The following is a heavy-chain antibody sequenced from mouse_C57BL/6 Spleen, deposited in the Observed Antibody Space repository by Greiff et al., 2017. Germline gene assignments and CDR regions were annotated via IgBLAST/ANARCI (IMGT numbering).Heavy chain of an antibody. V-gene: IGHV1-15*01. CDR1: GYTFTDYE. CDR3: TRSGMGYAMDY. D-gene: IGHD2-3*01. Sequence: QVHVKQSGAELVRPGASVTLSCKASGYTFTDYEMHWVKQTPVHGLEWIGAIDPETGGTAYNQKFKGKAILTADKSSSTAYMELRSLTSEDSAVYYCTRSGMGYAMDYWGQGTSVTVSS. J-gene: IGHJ4*01. CDR2: IDPETGGT.